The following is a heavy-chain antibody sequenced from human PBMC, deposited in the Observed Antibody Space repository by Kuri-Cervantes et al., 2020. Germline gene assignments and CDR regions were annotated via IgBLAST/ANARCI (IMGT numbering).Heavy chain of an antibody. J-gene: IGHJ4*02. Sequence: ASVKVSCKASGYTFTGYYMHWVRQAPGQGLEWMGIINPSGGSTSYAQKFQGRVTMTRDTSTSTVYMELSSLRSEDTAVYYCARRQGRRDGYNYAPFFDYWGQGTLVTVSS. CDR2: INPSGGST. D-gene: IGHD5-24*01. V-gene: IGHV1-46*01. CDR1: GYTFTGYY. CDR3: ARRQGRRDGYNYAPFFDY.